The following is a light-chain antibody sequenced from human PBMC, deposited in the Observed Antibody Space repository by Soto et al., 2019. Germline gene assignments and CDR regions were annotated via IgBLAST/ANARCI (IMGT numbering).Light chain of an antibody. J-gene: IGKJ2*01. CDR2: DAS. CDR3: QERSNWPPYT. V-gene: IGKV3-11*01. Sequence: EIVLTQSPATLSLSPGERATLSCRASQSVNSYLAWYQQKPGQAPRLLIYDASNRATGIPARFSGSGSGTDFTLPISSIEPEDFAVYYCQERSNWPPYTVGQGTKLEIK. CDR1: QSVNSY.